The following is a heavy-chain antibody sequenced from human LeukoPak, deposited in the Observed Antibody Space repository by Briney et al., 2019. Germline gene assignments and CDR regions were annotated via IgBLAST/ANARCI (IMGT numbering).Heavy chain of an antibody. CDR1: ASAFDDFG. Sequence: GGSLTLSRAPSASAFDDFGMRWARQAPGKGLEWVSFISGDGSVTYYTDSLRGRFTVSKDNSKNSLYLQMGSLRAEDTVLYYCGKDGPVISYWGQGTVVTVSS. D-gene: IGHD3-16*02. J-gene: IGHJ4*02. V-gene: IGHV3-43*02. CDR3: GKDGPVISY. CDR2: ISGDGSVT.